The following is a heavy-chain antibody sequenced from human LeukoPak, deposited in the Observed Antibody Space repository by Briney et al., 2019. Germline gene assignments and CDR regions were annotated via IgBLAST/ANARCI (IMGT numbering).Heavy chain of an antibody. D-gene: IGHD4-11*01. CDR1: GYTFTGYY. Sequence: ASVKVSCKASGYTFTGYYMNWVRQAPGQGLEWMGWTNPNSGDTNYAQKFQGRVTMTRDTSISTAYMELSRLRSDDTAVYYCASLGNDHSNSYFDYWGQGTPVTVSS. CDR3: ASLGNDHSNSYFDY. J-gene: IGHJ4*02. CDR2: TNPNSGDT. V-gene: IGHV1-2*02.